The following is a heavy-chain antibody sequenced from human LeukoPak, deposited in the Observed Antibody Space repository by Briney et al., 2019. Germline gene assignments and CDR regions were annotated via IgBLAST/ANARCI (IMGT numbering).Heavy chain of an antibody. CDR3: ARDVGCSGGSCRRPFDY. V-gene: IGHV1-2*02. D-gene: IGHD2-15*01. Sequence: ASVKVSCKASGYTFTGYYMHWVRQAPGQGLEWMGWINPNSGGTNYAQKFQGRVTMTRDTSSSTAYMELSRLRSDDTAVYYCARDVGCSGGSCRRPFDYWGQGTLVTVSS. CDR1: GYTFTGYY. J-gene: IGHJ4*02. CDR2: INPNSGGT.